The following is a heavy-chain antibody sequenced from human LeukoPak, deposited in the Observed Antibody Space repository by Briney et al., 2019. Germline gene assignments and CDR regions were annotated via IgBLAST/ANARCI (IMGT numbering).Heavy chain of an antibody. D-gene: IGHD3-3*01. V-gene: IGHV3-23*01. J-gene: IGHJ4*02. CDR1: GFTFSSYG. Sequence: GGSLRLSCAASGFTFSSYGMSWVRQAPGKGLEWVSAISGSGGSTYYADSVKGRLTISRDNSKNTLYLQMNSLRAEDTAVYYCAKVLGDFWSGYYHDYWGQGTLVTVSS. CDR2: ISGSGGST. CDR3: AKVLGDFWSGYYHDY.